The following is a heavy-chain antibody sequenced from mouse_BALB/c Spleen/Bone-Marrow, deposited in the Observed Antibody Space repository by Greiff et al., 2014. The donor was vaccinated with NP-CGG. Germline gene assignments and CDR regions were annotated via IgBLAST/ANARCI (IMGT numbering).Heavy chain of an antibody. V-gene: IGHV1S56*01. Sequence: VKLMESGPELVKPGASVRISCKASGYTFTSYYIHWVKQRPGQGLEWIGWIYPGNVNTKYNEKFKGKATLTADKSSSTAYMQLSSLTPEDSAVYFCARDTMDYWGQGTSVTVSS. J-gene: IGHJ4*01. CDR2: IYPGNVNT. CDR3: ARDTMDY. CDR1: GYTFTSYY.